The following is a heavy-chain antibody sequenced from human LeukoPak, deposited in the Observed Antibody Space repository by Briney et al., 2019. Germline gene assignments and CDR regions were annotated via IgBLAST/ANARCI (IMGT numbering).Heavy chain of an antibody. CDR1: GGSISSSSYY. D-gene: IGHD1-26*01. J-gene: IGHJ4*02. V-gene: IGHV4-39*01. CDR2: IYFSGST. CDR3: ASGRNRGGYYSPFEN. Sequence: SETLSLTCTVSGGSISSSSYYWAWIRQPPGKGLEWIGNIYFSGSTYYNPSLKSRVTISADTSQNQFSLKLSSVTAADTALYYCASGRNRGGYYSPFENWGQGTLVTVSS.